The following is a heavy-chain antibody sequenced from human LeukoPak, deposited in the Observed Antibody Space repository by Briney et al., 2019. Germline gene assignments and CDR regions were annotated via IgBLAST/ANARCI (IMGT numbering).Heavy chain of an antibody. D-gene: IGHD6-13*01. Sequence: GGSLRLSCAVSGFTFSSYSMNWVRQAPGKGLEWVSSISSSSSYIYYADSVKGRFTISRDNAKNSLYLQMNSLRAEDTAVYSCARDSSSWEDYWGQGTLVTVCS. J-gene: IGHJ4*02. CDR3: ARDSSSWEDY. V-gene: IGHV3-21*01. CDR2: ISSSSSYI. CDR1: GFTFSSYS.